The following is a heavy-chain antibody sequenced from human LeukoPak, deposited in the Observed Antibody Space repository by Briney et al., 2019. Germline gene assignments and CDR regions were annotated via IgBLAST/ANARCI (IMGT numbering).Heavy chain of an antibody. J-gene: IGHJ4*02. CDR2: INTNTGNP. Sequence: ASVKVSCKASGYTFTSYAMNWVRQAPGQGLEWMGWINTNTGNPTYAQGFTGRFVFSLDTSVSTACLQTSSLKAEDTAVYYCARAVGYCSSTSCYDGVDFDYWGQGTLVTVSS. CDR3: ARAVGYCSSTSCYDGVDFDY. V-gene: IGHV7-4-1*02. CDR1: GYTFTSYA. D-gene: IGHD2-2*01.